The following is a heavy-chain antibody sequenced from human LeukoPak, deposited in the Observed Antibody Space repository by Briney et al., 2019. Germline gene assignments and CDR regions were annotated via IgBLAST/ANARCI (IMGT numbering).Heavy chain of an antibody. V-gene: IGHV4-34*01. CDR1: GGSFSGYY. Sequence: SETLSLTCAVYGGSFSGYYWSWIRQPPGKGLEWIGEINYSGSTNYNPSLKSRVTMSVDTSKNQFSLKLSSVTAADTAVYYCARGRGDYFDYYFDYWGQGTLVTVSS. CDR2: INYSGST. J-gene: IGHJ4*02. CDR3: ARGRGDYFDYYFDY. D-gene: IGHD4-17*01.